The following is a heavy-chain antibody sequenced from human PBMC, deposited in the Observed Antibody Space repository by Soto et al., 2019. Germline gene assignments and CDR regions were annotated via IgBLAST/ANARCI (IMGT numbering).Heavy chain of an antibody. D-gene: IGHD3-16*01. CDR1: GFTFSSYA. Sequence: QVQLVESGGGVVQPGRSLRLSCAASGFTFSSYAMHWVRQAPGKGLEWVAVISYDGSNKYYADSVKGRFTISRDNSKNTLYLQMNRLRAEDTAVYYCARARSMITFGGVTAIAYWGQGTLVTVSS. J-gene: IGHJ4*02. V-gene: IGHV3-30-3*01. CDR2: ISYDGSNK. CDR3: ARARSMITFGGVTAIAY.